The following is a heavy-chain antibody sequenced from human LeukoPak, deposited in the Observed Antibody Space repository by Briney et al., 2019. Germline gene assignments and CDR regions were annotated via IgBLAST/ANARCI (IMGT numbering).Heavy chain of an antibody. V-gene: IGHV1-2*02. CDR1: GYTFTGYY. J-gene: IGHJ3*02. CDR3: ARGGAYDFWSGYYTGRYTDAFDI. CDR2: INPNSGGT. D-gene: IGHD3-3*01. Sequence: GASVKVSCKASGYTFTGYYMHWVRQAPGQGREWMGWINPNSGGTNYAQKFQGRVTMTRDTSISTAYMELSRLRSDDTAVYYCARGGAYDFWSGYYTGRYTDAFDIWGQGTMVTVSS.